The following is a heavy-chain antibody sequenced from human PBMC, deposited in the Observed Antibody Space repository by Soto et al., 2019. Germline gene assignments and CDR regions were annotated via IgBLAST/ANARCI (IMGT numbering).Heavy chain of an antibody. J-gene: IGHJ4*02. Sequence: EVQLLESGGGLVQPGGSLRLSCAASGFTFNNYAMNWVRQAPGKGLEWVSSISGSGGSTYYADSVKGRFTISRDNSKNTLYLQMNSLRAEDTAVYYCAKGVLGSSSWYEFDYWGQGTLVTVSS. D-gene: IGHD6-13*01. CDR2: ISGSGGST. CDR1: GFTFNNYA. CDR3: AKGVLGSSSWYEFDY. V-gene: IGHV3-23*01.